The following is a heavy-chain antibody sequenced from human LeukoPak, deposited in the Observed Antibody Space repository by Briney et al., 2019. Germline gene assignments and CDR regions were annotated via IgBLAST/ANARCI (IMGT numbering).Heavy chain of an antibody. CDR2: INPNSGGT. CDR3: ARGAAARLGFDP. V-gene: IGHV1-2*02. J-gene: IGHJ5*02. CDR1: GYTFSGHY. Sequence: ASVKVSCKASGYTFSGHYMHWVRQAPGQGLEWMGWINPNSGGTNYAQKFQGRVTITRNTSISTAYMELSSLRSEDTAVYYCARGAAARLGFDPWGQGTLVTVSS. D-gene: IGHD6-13*01.